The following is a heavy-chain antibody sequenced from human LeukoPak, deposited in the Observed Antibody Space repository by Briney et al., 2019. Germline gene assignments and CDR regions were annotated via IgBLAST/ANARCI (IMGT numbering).Heavy chain of an antibody. D-gene: IGHD4-23*01. CDR3: ARDLKGPVNDVFDM. Sequence: GGSLRLSCAASGFTFSRYDMHWVRQPTGKGLEWVSIIGTAGDTYYPGSVKGRFTISRENAKNSLYLQMNSLRAGDTAVYYCARDLKGPVNDVFDMWGQGTMVTVSS. V-gene: IGHV3-13*04. J-gene: IGHJ3*02. CDR2: IGTAGDT. CDR1: GFTFSRYD.